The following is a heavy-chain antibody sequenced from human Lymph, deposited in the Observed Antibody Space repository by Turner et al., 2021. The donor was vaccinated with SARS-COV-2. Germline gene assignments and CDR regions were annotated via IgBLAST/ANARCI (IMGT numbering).Heavy chain of an antibody. CDR3: ARDLDTAGGMDV. CDR1: GITVSRNY. D-gene: IGHD5-18*01. Sequence: EVQLVESGGGLVQPGGSLRLSCAASGITVSRNYMSWVRQAPGKGLEWVSVIYSGGSSYYADSVKGRFTISSHNSKNTLYLQMNSLRAEDTAVYYCARDLDTAGGMDVWGQGTTVTVSS. J-gene: IGHJ6*02. CDR2: IYSGGSS. V-gene: IGHV3-53*04.